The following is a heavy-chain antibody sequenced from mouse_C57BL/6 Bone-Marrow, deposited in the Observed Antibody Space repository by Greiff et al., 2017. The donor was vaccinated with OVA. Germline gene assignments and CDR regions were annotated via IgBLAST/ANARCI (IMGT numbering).Heavy chain of an antibody. Sequence: VQLQQPGAELVRPGSSVKLSCKASGYTFTSYWMHWVKQRPIQGLEWIGNIDPSDSETHYNQKFKDKATLTVDKSSSTAYMELSSLTSEDAAVYYCARYPYGSSVLDYWGQGTSVTVSS. J-gene: IGHJ4*01. CDR2: IDPSDSET. D-gene: IGHD1-1*01. V-gene: IGHV1-52*01. CDR1: GYTFTSYW. CDR3: ARYPYGSSVLDY.